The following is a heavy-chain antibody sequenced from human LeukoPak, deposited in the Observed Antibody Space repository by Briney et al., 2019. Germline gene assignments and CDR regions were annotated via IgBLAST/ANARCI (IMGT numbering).Heavy chain of an antibody. D-gene: IGHD1-1*01. CDR3: ATLVNYWSFDY. J-gene: IGHJ4*02. CDR2: ISSSGSTI. Sequence: PGGSLRLSCAASGFTFSSYEMSWVRQAPGKGLEWVSYISSSGSTIYYADSVKGRFTISRDNAKNSLYLQMNSLRAEDTAVYYCATLVNYWSFDYWGQGTLVTVSS. V-gene: IGHV3-48*03. CDR1: GFTFSSYE.